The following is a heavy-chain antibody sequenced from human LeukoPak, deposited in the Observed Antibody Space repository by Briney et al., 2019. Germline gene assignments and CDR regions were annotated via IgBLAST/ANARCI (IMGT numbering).Heavy chain of an antibody. CDR2: VNPNSGDT. V-gene: IGHV1-2*02. J-gene: IGHJ4*02. CDR1: GYTFTDFH. D-gene: IGHD1-7*01. CDR3: ARFSVSWNYDY. Sequence: ASVKVSCKASGYTFTDFHMHWVRQAPGQGLEWMGWVNPNSGDTHYAQKFQCRVTMTRDTSISTAYMELSRVRSDDTALDYCARFSVSWNYDYWGQGTLVTVSS.